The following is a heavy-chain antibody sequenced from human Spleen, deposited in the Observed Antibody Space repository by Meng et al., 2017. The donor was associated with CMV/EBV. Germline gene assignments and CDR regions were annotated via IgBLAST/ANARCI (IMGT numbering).Heavy chain of an antibody. V-gene: IGHV1-2*02. D-gene: IGHD3-10*01. CDR1: GYTFAAYY. CDR2: INPNSGGT. CDR3: ARDAYYGSEAGSLDY. J-gene: IGHJ4*02. Sequence: ASVKVSCKASGYTFAAYYIHWVRQAPGQGLEWLGWINPNSGGTKYAQKLQGRVTMTRDTSINTAYMELRSLRSDDTAVYYCARDAYYGSEAGSLDYWGQGTLVTVSS.